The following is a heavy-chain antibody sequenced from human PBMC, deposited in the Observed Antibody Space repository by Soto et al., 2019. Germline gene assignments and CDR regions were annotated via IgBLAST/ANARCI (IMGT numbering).Heavy chain of an antibody. J-gene: IGHJ6*03. V-gene: IGHV3-43*01. D-gene: IGHD6-19*01. CDR2: ISWDGGST. CDR1: GFTFDDYT. CDR3: ARDDKGSGWYDYYYYYMDV. Sequence: GGSLRLSCAASGFTFDDYTMHWVRQAPGKGLEWVSLISWDGGSTYYADSVKGRFTISRDNAKDSPYLQMNSLRAEDTAVYYCARDDKGSGWYDYYYYYMDVWGKGTTVTVSS.